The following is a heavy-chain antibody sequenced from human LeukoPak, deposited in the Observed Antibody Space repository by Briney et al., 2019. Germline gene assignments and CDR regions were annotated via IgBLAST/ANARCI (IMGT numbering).Heavy chain of an antibody. Sequence: SVKVSCKASGGTFSSYAFSWVRQAPGQGLEWMGGIIPIFGTVNYAQKFQGRVTITADKSTSTAYMELSSLRSEDTAVYYCARSLFRFLEWSYRSYYYYYTDVWGKGTTVTVSS. CDR1: GGTFSSYA. J-gene: IGHJ6*03. V-gene: IGHV1-69*06. D-gene: IGHD3-3*01. CDR3: ARSLFRFLEWSYRSYYYYYTDV. CDR2: IIPIFGTV.